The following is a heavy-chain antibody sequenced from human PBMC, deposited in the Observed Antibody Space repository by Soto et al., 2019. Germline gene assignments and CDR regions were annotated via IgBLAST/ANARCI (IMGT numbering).Heavy chain of an antibody. V-gene: IGHV1-69*12. Sequence: QVQLVQSGAEVKKPGSSVKVSCKASGGTFSSYAISWVRQAPGQGLEWMGGIIPIFGTANYAQKFQGRVTTTADEATSAAYMELSSLRSEDTAEYYCARDLSAIVSDAFDIWGQGTMVTVSS. CDR1: GGTFSSYA. CDR2: IIPIFGTA. D-gene: IGHD1-26*01. CDR3: ARDLSAIVSDAFDI. J-gene: IGHJ3*02.